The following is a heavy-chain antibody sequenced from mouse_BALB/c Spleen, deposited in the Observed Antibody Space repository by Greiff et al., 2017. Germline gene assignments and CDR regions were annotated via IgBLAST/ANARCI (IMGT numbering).Heavy chain of an antibody. Sequence: EVKLVESGGGLVKPGGSLKLSCAASGFTFSDYYMYWVRQTPEKRLEWVATISDGGSYTYYPDSVKGRFTISRDNAKNNLYLQMSSLKSEDTAMYYCASKLGGYAMDYWGQGTSVTVSS. J-gene: IGHJ4*01. CDR3: ASKLGGYAMDY. CDR2: ISDGGSYT. D-gene: IGHD4-1*01. CDR1: GFTFSDYY. V-gene: IGHV5-4*02.